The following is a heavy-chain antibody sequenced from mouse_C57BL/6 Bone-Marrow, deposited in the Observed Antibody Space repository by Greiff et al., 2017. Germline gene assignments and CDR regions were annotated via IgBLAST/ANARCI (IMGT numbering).Heavy chain of an antibody. J-gene: IGHJ1*03. Sequence: VQVVESGGDLVKPGGSLKLSCAASGFTFSSYGMSWVRQTPDKRLEWVATISSGGSYTYYPDSVKGRFTISRDNAKNTLYLQMSSLKSEDTAMYYCARLYWYFDVWGTGTTVTVSS. CDR1: GFTFSSYG. CDR2: ISSGGSYT. CDR3: ARLYWYFDV. V-gene: IGHV5-6*01.